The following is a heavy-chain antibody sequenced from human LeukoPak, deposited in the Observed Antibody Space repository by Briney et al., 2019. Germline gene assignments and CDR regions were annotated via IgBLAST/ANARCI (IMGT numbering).Heavy chain of an antibody. J-gene: IGHJ3*02. Sequence: PSETLSLTCTVSGGSISSYYWSWIRQPPGKGLEWIGYIYYSGSTNYNPSLKSRVTISVDTSKNQFSLKLSSVTAADTAVYYCARRRGRYYYGSGSYSSQGLDAFDIWGQGTMVTVSS. CDR1: GGSISSYY. D-gene: IGHD3-10*01. CDR2: IYYSGST. V-gene: IGHV4-59*01. CDR3: ARRRGRYYYGSGSYSSQGLDAFDI.